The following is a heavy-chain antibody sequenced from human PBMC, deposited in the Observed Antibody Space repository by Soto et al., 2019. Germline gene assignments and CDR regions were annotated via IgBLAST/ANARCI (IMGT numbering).Heavy chain of an antibody. CDR2: ISYDGSNK. V-gene: IGHV3-30-3*01. Sequence: PGGSLRLSCAASGFTFSSYSMHWVRQAPGKGLEWVAVISYDGSNKYYADSVKSRFTISRDNSKNTLYLQMNSLRAEDTAVYYCARDPLLGTAMVLWYFDLWGRGTLVTDSS. D-gene: IGHD5-18*01. J-gene: IGHJ2*01. CDR1: GFTFSSYS. CDR3: ARDPLLGTAMVLWYFDL.